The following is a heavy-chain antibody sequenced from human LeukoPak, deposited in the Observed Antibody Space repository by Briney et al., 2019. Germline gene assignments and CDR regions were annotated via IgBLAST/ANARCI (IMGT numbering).Heavy chain of an antibody. CDR3: AKTAPKAHPGWYEFDY. CDR2: ISSSGSTI. D-gene: IGHD6-19*01. Sequence: AGGSLRLSCAASGFTFSSYEMNWVRQAPGKGLEWVSYISSSGSTIYYADSVKGRFTISRDNAKNSLYLQMNSLRAEDTAVYYCAKTAPKAHPGWYEFDYWGQGTLVTVSS. J-gene: IGHJ4*02. V-gene: IGHV3-48*03. CDR1: GFTFSSYE.